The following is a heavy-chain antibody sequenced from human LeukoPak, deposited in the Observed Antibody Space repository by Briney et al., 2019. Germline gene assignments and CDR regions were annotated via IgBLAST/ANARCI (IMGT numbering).Heavy chain of an antibody. CDR2: IYPGGST. CDR1: GGSISSYY. J-gene: IGHJ4*02. V-gene: IGHV4-4*07. Sequence: SETLSLTCTVSGGSISSYYWSWIRQPAGKGLEWIGRIYPGGSTDYNPSLKSRVTISVDTSKNHFSLRLTSVTAADTAVYFCARAADYGDSNFDYWGQGTLVTVSS. CDR3: ARAADYGDSNFDY. D-gene: IGHD4-17*01.